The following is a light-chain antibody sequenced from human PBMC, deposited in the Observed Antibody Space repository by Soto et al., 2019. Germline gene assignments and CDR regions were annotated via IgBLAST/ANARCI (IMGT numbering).Light chain of an antibody. CDR3: QQLNSYPVT. CDR1: QSISSW. Sequence: DIQMTQSPSTLSASVGDRVTITCRASQSISSWLAWYQQKPGKAPKLLINKASSLESGVPSRFSGSGSGTDFTLTISSLQPEDFATYYCQQLNSYPVTFGQGTRLEIK. V-gene: IGKV1-5*03. J-gene: IGKJ5*01. CDR2: KAS.